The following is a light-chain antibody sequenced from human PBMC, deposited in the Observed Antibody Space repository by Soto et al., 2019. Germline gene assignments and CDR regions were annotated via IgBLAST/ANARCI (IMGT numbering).Light chain of an antibody. J-gene: IGKJ4*01. V-gene: IGKV3-15*01. CDR3: QQYYNWLT. Sequence: EIVMTQSPATLPVSPGERATLSCRASQSVSSDLAWYQQKPGQSPRLLIYRTSTRATGIPARFSGSGPGTEFTLTISSMQSEDFAVYYCQQYYNWLTFGGGTKVDIK. CDR1: QSVSSD. CDR2: RTS.